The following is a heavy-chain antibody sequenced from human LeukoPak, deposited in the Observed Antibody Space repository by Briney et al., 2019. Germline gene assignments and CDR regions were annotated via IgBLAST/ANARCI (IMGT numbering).Heavy chain of an antibody. V-gene: IGHV4-34*01. Sequence: SETLSLTCAAYGGSFSGYYWSWIRQPPGKGLEWIGEINHSGSTNYNPSLKSRVTISVDTSKNQFSLKLSSVTAADTAVYYCARVRPRIVGATMDYWGQGTLVTVSS. D-gene: IGHD1-26*01. CDR2: INHSGST. CDR3: ARVRPRIVGATMDY. CDR1: GGSFSGYY. J-gene: IGHJ4*02.